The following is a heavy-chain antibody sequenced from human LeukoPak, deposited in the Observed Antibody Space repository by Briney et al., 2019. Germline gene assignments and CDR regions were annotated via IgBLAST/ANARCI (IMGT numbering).Heavy chain of an antibody. Sequence: QPGGSLRLSCAASGFTFSSYWMHWVRHAPGKGLIWVSRINSDGSITNYADSVKRRFTTCRHNAKNRLYLQMNSLRAEDTAVYYCARVRATFSPHFDNWGQGTLVTVSS. CDR1: GFTFSSYW. D-gene: IGHD5-12*01. J-gene: IGHJ4*02. CDR2: INSDGSIT. V-gene: IGHV3-74*01. CDR3: ARVRATFSPHFDN.